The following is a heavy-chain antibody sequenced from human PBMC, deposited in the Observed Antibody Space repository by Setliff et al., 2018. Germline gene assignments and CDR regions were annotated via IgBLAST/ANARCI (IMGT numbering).Heavy chain of an antibody. V-gene: IGHV1-18*01. Sequence: ASVKVSCKASGYTFTSYGISWVRQAPGQGLEWMGWISAYNGNTKYAQKLQGGVTVTTDTSTSTAYMELRSLRSDDTAVYYCARDGYYDSSGRSPSDCWGQGTLVTVSS. D-gene: IGHD3-22*01. J-gene: IGHJ4*02. CDR2: ISAYNGNT. CDR1: GYTFTSYG. CDR3: ARDGYYDSSGRSPSDC.